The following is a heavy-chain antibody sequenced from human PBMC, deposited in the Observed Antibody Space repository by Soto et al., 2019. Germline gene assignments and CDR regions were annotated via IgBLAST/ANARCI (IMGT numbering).Heavy chain of an antibody. V-gene: IGHV1-18*01. J-gene: IGHJ6*02. CDR3: ASYREQLVLYGMDV. CDR2: ISAYNGNT. CDR1: GYTFTSYV. Sequence: QVQLVQSGAEVKKPGASVKVSCKASGYTFTSYVISWVRQAPGQGLEWMGWISAYNGNTNYAQKFQGRVTMTTDTSTSTAYMELRSLISDDTAVYYCASYREQLVLYGMDVWGQGTTVTVSS. D-gene: IGHD6-13*01.